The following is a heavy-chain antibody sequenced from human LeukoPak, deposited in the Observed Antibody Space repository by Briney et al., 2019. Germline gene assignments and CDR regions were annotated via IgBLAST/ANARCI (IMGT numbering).Heavy chain of an antibody. V-gene: IGHV4-31*03. J-gene: IGHJ6*02. CDR1: GGSISSGGYH. CDR3: ARDVYYYGMDV. CDR2: IYYSGST. Sequence: PSETLSLTCTVSGGSISSGGYHWSWIRQHPGKGLEWIGYIYYSGSTYYNPSLKSRVTISVDTSKNQFSLKLSSVTAADTAVYYCARDVYYYGMDVWGQGTTVTVSS.